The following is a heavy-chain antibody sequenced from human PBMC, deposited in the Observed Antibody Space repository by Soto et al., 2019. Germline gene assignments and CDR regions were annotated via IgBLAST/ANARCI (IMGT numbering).Heavy chain of an antibody. D-gene: IGHD6-19*01. CDR3: ARDISGSGWYYFDY. Sequence: GASVKVSCKASGYTFTGYYMHWVRQAPGQGLEWMGWINPNSGGTNYAQKFQGWVTMTRDTSISTAYMELSRLRSDDTAVYYCARDISGSGWYYFDYWGQGTLVTVSS. V-gene: IGHV1-2*04. CDR2: INPNSGGT. J-gene: IGHJ4*02. CDR1: GYTFTGYY.